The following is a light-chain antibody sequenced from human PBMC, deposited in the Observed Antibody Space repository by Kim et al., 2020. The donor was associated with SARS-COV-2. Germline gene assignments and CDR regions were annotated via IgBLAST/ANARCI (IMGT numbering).Light chain of an antibody. Sequence: NFMLTQPHSVSESPGKTVTISCTRSSGSIASNYVQWYQQRPGSSPTLVIYEDNQRPSGVPDRFFGSFDTSSNSASLTISGLKTEDEAVYYCQSYESTTVVFGGGTQLTVL. CDR2: EDN. V-gene: IGLV6-57*01. J-gene: IGLJ2*01. CDR3: QSYESTTVV. CDR1: SGSIASNY.